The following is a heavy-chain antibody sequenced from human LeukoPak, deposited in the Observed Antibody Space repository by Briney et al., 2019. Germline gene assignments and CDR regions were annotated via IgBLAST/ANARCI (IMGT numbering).Heavy chain of an antibody. Sequence: GASVKVSCKASGGTFSSYAISWVRQAPGQGLEWMGRIIPILGIANYAQKFQGRVTITRDTSASTAYMELSSLRSEDTAVYYCAREANSGSYKTFDYWGQGTLVTVSS. CDR1: GGTFSSYA. V-gene: IGHV1-69*04. CDR2: IIPILGIA. J-gene: IGHJ4*02. D-gene: IGHD1-26*01. CDR3: AREANSGSYKTFDY.